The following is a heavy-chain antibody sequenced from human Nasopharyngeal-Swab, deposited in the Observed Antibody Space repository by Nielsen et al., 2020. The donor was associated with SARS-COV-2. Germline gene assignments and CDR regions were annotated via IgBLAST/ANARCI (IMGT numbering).Heavy chain of an antibody. V-gene: IGHV4-59*01. Sequence: GSLRLSCTVSGGSISSDYWTWIRQPPGKGLEWMGYVYYTGRASYNPSLKSRVTMSVDTSKNHFSLRLTSVTAADTAVYYCARGRRGYYDSSGEDFDYWGQGALVNVSS. CDR1: GGSISSDY. CDR3: ARGRRGYYDSSGEDFDY. D-gene: IGHD3-22*01. CDR2: VYYTGRA. J-gene: IGHJ4*02.